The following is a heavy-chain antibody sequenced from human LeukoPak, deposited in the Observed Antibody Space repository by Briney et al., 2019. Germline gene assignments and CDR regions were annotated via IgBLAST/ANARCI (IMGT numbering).Heavy chain of an antibody. V-gene: IGHV3-74*01. Sequence: QPGGSLRLSRAASGFTFSSYWMHWVRQAPGEGLVWVSRIKSDGNVTWYAVSVKGRFTISRDNAKNMLYLQMNSLRDEDTAVYFCARDHDAVGTTIDHWGQGTLVTVSS. CDR3: ARDHDAVGTTIDH. D-gene: IGHD1-14*01. CDR2: IKSDGNVT. CDR1: GFTFSSYW. J-gene: IGHJ4*02.